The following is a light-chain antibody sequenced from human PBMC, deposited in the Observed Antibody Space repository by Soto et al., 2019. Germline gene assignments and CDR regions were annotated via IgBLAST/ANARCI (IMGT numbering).Light chain of an antibody. V-gene: IGLV1-40*01. CDR2: GNS. CDR3: QSYDSSLSGSVV. CDR1: SSNIGAGYD. Sequence: QSVLTQPPSVSGAPGQRVTISCTGSSSNIGAGYDVQWYQQLPGTAPKLLIYGNSNRPSGVPDRFSGSKSGTSASLAITGLQAEDEADYYCQSYDSSLSGSVVFGGETKLTVL. J-gene: IGLJ2*01.